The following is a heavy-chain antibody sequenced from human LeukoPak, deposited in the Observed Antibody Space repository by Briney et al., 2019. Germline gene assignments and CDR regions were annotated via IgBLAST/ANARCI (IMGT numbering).Heavy chain of an antibody. CDR3: ARARDTTSGSNWFDP. CDR2: IYHSGTT. Sequence: PSETLSLTCTVSGGSIYGGGYYWSWIRQPPGKGLEWIGYIYHSGTTYYNPSLKSRATISIDRSKNQFSLKLSSVTAADTAVYYCARARDTTSGSNWFDPWGQGTLVTVSS. V-gene: IGHV4-30-2*01. D-gene: IGHD1-26*01. CDR1: GGSIYGGGYY. J-gene: IGHJ5*02.